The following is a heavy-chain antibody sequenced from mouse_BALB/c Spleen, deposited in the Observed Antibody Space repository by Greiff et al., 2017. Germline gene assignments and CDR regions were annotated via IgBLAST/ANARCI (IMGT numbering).Heavy chain of an antibody. V-gene: IGHV1-4*02. J-gene: IGHJ4*01. CDR3: ARSYDGRDYYAMDY. CDR2: INPSSGYT. Sequence: VQLQQSAAELVRPGASVKMSCKASGYTFTSYTMHWVNQRPGQGLEWIGYINPSSGYTEYNQKFKDKTTLTADKSSSTAYMQLSSLTSEDSAVYDCARSYDGRDYYAMDYWGQGTSVTVSS. CDR1: GYTFTSYT. D-gene: IGHD2-14*01.